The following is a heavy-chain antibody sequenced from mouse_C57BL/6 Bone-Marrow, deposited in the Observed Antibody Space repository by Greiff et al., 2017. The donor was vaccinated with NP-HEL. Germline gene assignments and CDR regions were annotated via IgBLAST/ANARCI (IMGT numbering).Heavy chain of an antibody. Sequence: EVMLVEFGGDLVKPGGSLKLSCAASGFTFSSYGMSWVRQTPDKRLEWVATISSGGSYTYYPDSVKGRFTISRDNAKNTLYLQMSSLKSEDTAMYYCARRYYDYDGFAYWGQGTLVTVSA. D-gene: IGHD2-4*01. CDR2: ISSGGSYT. J-gene: IGHJ3*01. V-gene: IGHV5-6*02. CDR3: ARRYYDYDGFAY. CDR1: GFTFSSYG.